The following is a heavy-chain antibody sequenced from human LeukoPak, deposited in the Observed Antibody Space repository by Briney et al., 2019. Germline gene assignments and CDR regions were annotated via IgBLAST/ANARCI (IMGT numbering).Heavy chain of an antibody. CDR3: ARRAYYYDSSGYYTDPFDY. J-gene: IGHJ4*02. D-gene: IGHD3-22*01. V-gene: IGHV5-51*01. Sequence: GESLKISCKGSGYSFTSYWIGWVRQMPGKSLEWMGIIYPGDSDTRYSPSFQGQVTISADKSISTAYLQWSSLKASDTAMYYCARRAYYYDSSGYYTDPFDYWGQGTLVTVSS. CDR1: GYSFTSYW. CDR2: IYPGDSDT.